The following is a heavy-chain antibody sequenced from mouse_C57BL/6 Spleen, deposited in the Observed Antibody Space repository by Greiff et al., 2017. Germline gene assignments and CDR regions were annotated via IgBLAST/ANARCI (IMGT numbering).Heavy chain of an antibody. D-gene: IGHD2-1*01. V-gene: IGHV2-6*01. J-gene: IGHJ2*01. CDR2: IWGVGGT. CDR1: GFSLTSYG. CDR3: ARRDYGNLDY. Sequence: VQRVESGPGLVAPSQSLSITCTVSGFSLTSYGVDWVRQSPGKGLEWLGVIWGVGGTNYNSALKSRLSISKDNSKSQVFLKMNSLQTDATARYYCARRDYGNLDYWGQGTTLTVSS.